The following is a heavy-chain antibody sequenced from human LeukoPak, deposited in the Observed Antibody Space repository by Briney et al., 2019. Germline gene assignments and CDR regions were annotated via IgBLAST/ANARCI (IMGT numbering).Heavy chain of an antibody. CDR2: ISVSATAT. V-gene: IGHV3-23*01. CDR3: VKEGGFRIPFDY. D-gene: IGHD2-15*01. Sequence: GGSLRPSCAASGFSFSSYGMAWVRQAPGQGLEWVAVISVSATATNYAASVKGRFTISRDDSKNTLYLQMNSLRVEDTAAYYCVKEGGFRIPFDYWGQGTLVTVSS. CDR1: GFSFSSYG. J-gene: IGHJ4*02.